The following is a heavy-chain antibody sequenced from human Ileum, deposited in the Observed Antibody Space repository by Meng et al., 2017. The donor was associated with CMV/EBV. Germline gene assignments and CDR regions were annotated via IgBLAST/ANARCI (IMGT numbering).Heavy chain of an antibody. J-gene: IGHJ5*02. Sequence: GESLKISCAASGFTFSSYAMHWVRQAPGKGLEWVAVISYDGSNKYYADSVKGRFTISRDNSKNTLYLQMNSLRAEDTAVYYCAELLGWFDPWGQGTRVTVSS. CDR2: ISYDGSNK. CDR1: GFTFSSYA. V-gene: IGHV3-30*04. D-gene: IGHD1-26*01. CDR3: AELLGWFDP.